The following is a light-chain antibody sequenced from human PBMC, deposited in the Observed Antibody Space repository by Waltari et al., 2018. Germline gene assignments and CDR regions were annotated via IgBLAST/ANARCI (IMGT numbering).Light chain of an antibody. Sequence: QFVLTQPPSASGTPGQRVTISCSGRASNIGGNVVNWYQQFPGKAPKLVIYRNDQRPSGVPDRFSGSKSGTSASLAISGLQSEDEADYYCAAWDDSPNGHWVFGGGTKVTVL. CDR3: AAWDDSPNGHWV. CDR2: RND. V-gene: IGLV1-44*01. J-gene: IGLJ3*02. CDR1: ASNIGGNV.